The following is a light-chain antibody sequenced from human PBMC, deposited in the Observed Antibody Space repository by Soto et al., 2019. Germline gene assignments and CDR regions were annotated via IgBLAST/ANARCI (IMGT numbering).Light chain of an antibody. CDR1: QSISSY. CDR2: AAS. CDR3: QKYYSTPRT. V-gene: IGKV1-39*01. Sequence: DIQMTQSPSSLSASVGDRVTITCRASQSISSYLNWYQQKPGKAPKLLIYAASTLQRGVPSRFSGSGSGTDFTLTISSLQPEDFATYYCQKYYSTPRTFGGGTKVDIK. J-gene: IGKJ4*01.